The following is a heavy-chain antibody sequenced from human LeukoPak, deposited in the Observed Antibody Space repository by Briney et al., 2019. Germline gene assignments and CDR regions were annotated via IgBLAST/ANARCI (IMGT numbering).Heavy chain of an antibody. Sequence: GGSLRLSCAASGFTVSSNYMSWVRQAPGKGLEWVSVTYSGGSTYYADSVKGRFTISRDNSKNTLYLQMNSLRAEDTAVYYCARVMAAAGTRWFDPWGQGTLVTVSS. CDR2: TYSGGST. CDR3: ARVMAAAGTRWFDP. D-gene: IGHD6-13*01. CDR1: GFTVSSNY. J-gene: IGHJ5*02. V-gene: IGHV3-66*02.